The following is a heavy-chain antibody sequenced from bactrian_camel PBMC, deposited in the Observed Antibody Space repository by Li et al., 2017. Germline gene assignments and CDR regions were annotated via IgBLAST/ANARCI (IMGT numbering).Heavy chain of an antibody. Sequence: EVQLVESGGGSVQAGGSLRLSCAASGYSHSRGCMGWFRQAPGKEREGVAGFGTGGGSTYYADSVKGRFTISQDNAKNTVYLQMNSLKPEDTAVYYCAAGTSTGFPFRESAYPYWGQGTQVTVS. CDR2: FGTGGGST. J-gene: IGHJ4*01. D-gene: IGHD5*01. CDR1: GYSHSRGC. V-gene: IGHV3S40*01. CDR3: AAGTSTGFPFRESAYPY.